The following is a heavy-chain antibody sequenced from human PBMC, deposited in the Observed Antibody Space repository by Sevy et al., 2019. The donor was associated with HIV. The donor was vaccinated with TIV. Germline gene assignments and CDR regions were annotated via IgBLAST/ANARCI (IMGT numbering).Heavy chain of an antibody. V-gene: IGHV3-15*01. CDR3: TAVAAGTALDFDY. D-gene: IGHD6-19*01. CDR1: GFTFRSKW. J-gene: IGHJ4*02. CDR2: IKSKTDGGTI. Sequence: GGSLRLSCAVSGFTFRSKWMSWVRQAPGKGLEWVGRIKSKTDGGTIDYAAPVKGRLTISRDDSRNTLYLQMNSLKTEDTAVYYCTAVAAGTALDFDYWGQGTLVTVSS.